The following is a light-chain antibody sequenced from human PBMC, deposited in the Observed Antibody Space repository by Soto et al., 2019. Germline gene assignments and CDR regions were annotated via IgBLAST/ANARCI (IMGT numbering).Light chain of an antibody. CDR1: QSISTW. CDR3: QQYNSYSLT. J-gene: IGKJ1*01. CDR2: DAS. Sequence: DIQMIQSPSTLSASVGDRVTITCRASQSISTWLAWYQQKPGKAPKLLIYDASSLQSGVPSRFSGSGSGTEFTLTISSLQPDDFATYYCQQYNSYSLTFGQGTKVDIK. V-gene: IGKV1-5*01.